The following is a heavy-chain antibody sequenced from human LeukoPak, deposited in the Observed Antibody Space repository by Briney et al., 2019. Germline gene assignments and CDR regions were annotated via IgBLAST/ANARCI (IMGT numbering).Heavy chain of an antibody. CDR2: IYYSGST. V-gene: IGHV4-59*01. CDR3: ARDCGSTSCRDAFDI. CDR1: GGSISSYY. J-gene: IGHJ3*02. D-gene: IGHD2-2*01. Sequence: PSETLSLTCTVSGGSISSYYWNWIRQPPGKGLEWIGYIYYSGSTNYNPSLKSRVTISVDTSKNQFSLNLTSVTAADTAVYYCARDCGSTSCRDAFDIWGQGTMVTVSS.